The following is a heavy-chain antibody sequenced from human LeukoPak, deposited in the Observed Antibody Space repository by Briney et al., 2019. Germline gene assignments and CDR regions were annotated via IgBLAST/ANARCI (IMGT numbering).Heavy chain of an antibody. Sequence: ASVKVSCKACGGTFNSYGISWVRQGPGQGLEWMGRIIPIDGIASYAQKFQGRVTITADKSTSTAYMELSSLRSEDTAVYYCATGPQHSCGGGCYSDYFDYWGQGTLVIVSS. J-gene: IGHJ4*02. CDR2: IIPIDGIA. D-gene: IGHD2-21*02. CDR3: ATGPQHSCGGGCYSDYFDY. CDR1: GGTFNSYG. V-gene: IGHV1-69*04.